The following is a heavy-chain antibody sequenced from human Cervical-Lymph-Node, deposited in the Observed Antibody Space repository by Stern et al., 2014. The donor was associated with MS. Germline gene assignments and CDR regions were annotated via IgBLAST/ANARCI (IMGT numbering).Heavy chain of an antibody. CDR2: INAGNGNT. V-gene: IGHV1-3*01. Sequence: QMQLVQSGAEVKKPGASVKVSCKASGYTFTSYAMHWVRQAPGQRLEWMGWINAGNGNTKYSQKFQGRVTITRDTSASTAYMELSSLRSEDTAVYYCARDSPPTVTTGGMDVWGQGTTVTVSS. D-gene: IGHD4-11*01. CDR1: GYTFTSYA. CDR3: ARDSPPTVTTGGMDV. J-gene: IGHJ6*02.